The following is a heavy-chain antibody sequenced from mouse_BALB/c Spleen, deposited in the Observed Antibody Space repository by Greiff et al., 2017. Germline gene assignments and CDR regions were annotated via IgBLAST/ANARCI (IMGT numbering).Heavy chain of an antibody. CDR2: ISDGGSYT. CDR1: GFTFSDYY. V-gene: IGHV5-4*02. D-gene: IGHD2-10*02. CDR3: AREYGNPHYYAMDY. Sequence: EVKLVESGGGLVKPGGSLKLSCAASGFTFSDYYMYWVRQTPEKRLEWVATISDGGSYTYYPDSVKGRFTISRDNAKNNLYLQMSSLKSEDTAMYYCAREYGNPHYYAMDYWGQGTSVTVSS. J-gene: IGHJ4*01.